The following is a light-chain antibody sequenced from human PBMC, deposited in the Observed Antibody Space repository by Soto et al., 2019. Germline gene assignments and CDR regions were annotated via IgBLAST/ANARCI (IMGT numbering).Light chain of an antibody. CDR2: GAS. V-gene: IGKV3-15*01. Sequence: EIVMTQSPATLSVSPGERATLSCRASQSVSSNLAWYQQKPGQAPRLLIYGASTRPTGIPARFSGSGSGTEFTLTISSLQSEDFSVDYCQQYSNWPPLTFGGGTKVEIK. CDR1: QSVSSN. CDR3: QQYSNWPPLT. J-gene: IGKJ4*01.